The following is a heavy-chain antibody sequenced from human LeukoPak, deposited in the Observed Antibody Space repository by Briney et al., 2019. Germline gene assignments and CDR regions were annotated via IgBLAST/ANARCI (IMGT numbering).Heavy chain of an antibody. Sequence: PGGSLRLSCAASGFTFSSYGMNWVRQAPGKGLEWVSAISGSGRSTYYADSVKGRFTISRDNSKNTLYLQMNSLRAEDTAVYYCARGAYGSGSYGDNWFDPWGQGTLVTVSS. D-gene: IGHD3-10*01. V-gene: IGHV3-23*01. J-gene: IGHJ5*02. CDR1: GFTFSSYG. CDR2: ISGSGRST. CDR3: ARGAYGSGSYGDNWFDP.